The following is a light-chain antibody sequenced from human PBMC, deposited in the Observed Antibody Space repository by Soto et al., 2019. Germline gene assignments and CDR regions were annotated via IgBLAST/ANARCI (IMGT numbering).Light chain of an antibody. CDR1: QGISSR. Sequence: DIQMTQSPSPVSASVGDIVTITCRASQGISSRLAWYQQKPGKAPELLIYDASSLQIGVPSRFSGRGSGTDFTLTISSVQPEDFATYYCQQANSFPFTFGQGTNLMLK. CDR3: QQANSFPFT. CDR2: DAS. J-gene: IGKJ2*01. V-gene: IGKV1-12*01.